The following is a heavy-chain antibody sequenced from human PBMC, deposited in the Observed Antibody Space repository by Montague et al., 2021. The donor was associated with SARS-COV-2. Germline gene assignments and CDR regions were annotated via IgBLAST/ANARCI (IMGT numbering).Heavy chain of an antibody. Sequence: PALVKPTQTLTLTCTFSGFPLNTSGMCVSWIRQPPGKALEWLALIDWGEDQYYSTSLETRLTISKDTSKNQVVLTMTNMDPIDTATYYCARSYGDYRDSYFDYWGQGTLVTVSS. J-gene: IGHJ4*02. D-gene: IGHD4-17*01. CDR1: GFPLNTSGMC. CDR2: IDWGEDQ. CDR3: ARSYGDYRDSYFDY. V-gene: IGHV2-70*01.